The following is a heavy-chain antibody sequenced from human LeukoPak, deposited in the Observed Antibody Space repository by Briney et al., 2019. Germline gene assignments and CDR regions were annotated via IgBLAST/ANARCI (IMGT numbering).Heavy chain of an antibody. Sequence: GASVKVSCKTSGYTFTSYGISWVRQAPGQGLEWMGWISAYNGNTNYAQKLQGRVTMTTDTSTSTAYMELRSLRSDDTAVYYCARDRLVVVAATPVDAFDIWGQGTMVTVSS. CDR3: ARDRLVVVAATPVDAFDI. V-gene: IGHV1-18*01. CDR1: GYTFTSYG. CDR2: ISAYNGNT. J-gene: IGHJ3*02. D-gene: IGHD2-15*01.